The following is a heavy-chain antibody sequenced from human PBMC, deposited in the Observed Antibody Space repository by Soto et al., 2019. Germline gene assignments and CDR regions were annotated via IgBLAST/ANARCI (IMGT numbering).Heavy chain of an antibody. V-gene: IGHV3-30*14. J-gene: IGHJ5*02. CDR3: ARVTKEKWLVKWFDP. D-gene: IGHD6-19*01. CDR1: RFNFNIYA. CDR2: ISKDGSTK. Sequence: QEHLVESGGGVVQPGRSLRLSCAASRFNFNIYAMHWVRQAPSKGLEWVALISKDGSTKYYADSVKGRFTISRDNAKNTLFLQMDSLRPHDTALYYCARVTKEKWLVKWFDPWGQGTLVTVSS.